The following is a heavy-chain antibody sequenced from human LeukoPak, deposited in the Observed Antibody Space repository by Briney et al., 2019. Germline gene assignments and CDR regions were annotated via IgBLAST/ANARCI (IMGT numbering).Heavy chain of an antibody. CDR3: ARGRGSSSVWYYFDY. V-gene: IGHV4-34*01. CDR2: INHSGST. Sequence: SETLSLTCAVYGGSFSGYYWSWIRQPPGKGLEWIGEINHSGSTNYNPSLRSRVTISVDTSKNQFSLKLSSVTAADTAVYYCARGRGSSSVWYYFDYWGQGTLVTVSS. J-gene: IGHJ4*02. D-gene: IGHD6-6*01. CDR1: GGSFSGYY.